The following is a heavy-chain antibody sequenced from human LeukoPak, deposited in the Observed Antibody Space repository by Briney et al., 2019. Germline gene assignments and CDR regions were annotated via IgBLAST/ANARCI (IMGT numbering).Heavy chain of an antibody. J-gene: IGHJ5*02. CDR2: ISYDGSNK. V-gene: IGHV3-30*04. CDR1: GFTFSSYA. CDR3: ASAAVPRGYHNWFDR. Sequence: GGSLRLSCAASGFTFSSYAMHWVRQAPGKGLEGVAVISYDGSNKYYADSVNGRFTISRDNSKNTLYLQMNSLRAEDTAVYYCASAAVPRGYHNWFDRWGQGTLVTVSS. D-gene: IGHD3-22*01.